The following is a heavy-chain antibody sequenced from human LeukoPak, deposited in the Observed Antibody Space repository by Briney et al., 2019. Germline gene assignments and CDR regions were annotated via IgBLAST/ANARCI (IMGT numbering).Heavy chain of an antibody. D-gene: IGHD5-24*01. CDR3: ARRRDGYNYYFDY. Sequence: QTLSLTCTFSGFSLSTSGMRVSWIRQPPGKALEWLARIDWDDDKFYSTSLKTRLTISKDTSKNQVVLTMTNMDPVDTATYYCARRRDGYNYYFDYWGQGTLVTVSS. V-gene: IGHV2-70*04. CDR1: GFSLSTSGMR. CDR2: IDWDDDK. J-gene: IGHJ4*02.